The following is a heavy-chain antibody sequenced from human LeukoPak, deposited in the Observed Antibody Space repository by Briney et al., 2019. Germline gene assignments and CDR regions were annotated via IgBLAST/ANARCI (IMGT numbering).Heavy chain of an antibody. CDR2: MSSGGST. Sequence: GGCLRLSCAASGFTVSSNYMSWVRQAPGKGLEWLSVMSSGGSTYYVDSVKGRFTTSRDNSKNTLYLQMNSLRAEDTAVYYCAKDRSPKSARYLQLSQLNQAARDAFDIWGQGTMVTVSS. J-gene: IGHJ3*02. D-gene: IGHD5-18*01. CDR1: GFTVSSNY. CDR3: AKDRSPKSARYLQLSQLNQAARDAFDI. V-gene: IGHV3-66*01.